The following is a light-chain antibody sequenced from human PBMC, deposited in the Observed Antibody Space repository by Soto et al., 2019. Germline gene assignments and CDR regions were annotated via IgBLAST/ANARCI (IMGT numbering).Light chain of an antibody. CDR2: NNN. Sequence: QSVLTQPPSASATPGQRVTISCSGSSSNIGSNGVNWYQQLPGTAPKLLINNNNQRPSGLPDRFSGSKSGTSASLAIRGLESEDEDYYYCAASHDSLVFGGGTKVTVL. CDR3: AASHDSLV. CDR1: SSNIGSNG. J-gene: IGLJ2*01. V-gene: IGLV1-44*01.